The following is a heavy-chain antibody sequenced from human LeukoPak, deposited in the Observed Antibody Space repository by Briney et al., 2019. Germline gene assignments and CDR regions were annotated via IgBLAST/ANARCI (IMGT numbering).Heavy chain of an antibody. CDR3: ARIDGFQSIMVRGVIIGESYWYFDL. CDR1: GGSFSGDY. J-gene: IGHJ2*01. CDR2: INHSGST. D-gene: IGHD3-10*01. Sequence: SETLSLTCAVYGGSFSGDYWSWIRQPPGKGLEWIGEINHSGSTYYNPSLKSRVTISVDTSKNQFSLKLSSVTAADTAVYYCARIDGFQSIMVRGVIIGESYWYFDLWGRGTLVTVSS. V-gene: IGHV4-34*01.